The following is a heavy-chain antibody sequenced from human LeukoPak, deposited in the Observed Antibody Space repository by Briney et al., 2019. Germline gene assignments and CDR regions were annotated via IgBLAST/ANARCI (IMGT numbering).Heavy chain of an antibody. J-gene: IGHJ4*02. D-gene: IGHD3-10*01. Sequence: SETLSLTCAVYGGSFSGYYWSWIRQPPGKGLEWIGEINHSGSTNHNPSLKSRVTISVDTSKNQFSLKLSSVTAADTAVYYCARVAMVRGVPDYWGQGTLVTVSS. CDR2: INHSGST. CDR1: GGSFSGYY. V-gene: IGHV4-34*01. CDR3: ARVAMVRGVPDY.